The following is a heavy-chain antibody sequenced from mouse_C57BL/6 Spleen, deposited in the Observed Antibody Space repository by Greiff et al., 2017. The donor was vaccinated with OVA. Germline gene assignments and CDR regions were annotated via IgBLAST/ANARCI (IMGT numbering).Heavy chain of an antibody. D-gene: IGHD2-12*01. CDR2: ISGGGGNT. CDR3: ASYSSYFDY. V-gene: IGHV5-9*01. CDR1: GFTFSSYT. J-gene: IGHJ2*01. Sequence: EVQGVESGGGLVKPGGSLKLSCAASGFTFSSYTMSWVRQTPEKRLEWVATISGGGGNTYYPDSVKGRFTISRDNAKNTLYLQMSSLRSEDTALYYCASYSSYFDYWGQGTTLTVSS.